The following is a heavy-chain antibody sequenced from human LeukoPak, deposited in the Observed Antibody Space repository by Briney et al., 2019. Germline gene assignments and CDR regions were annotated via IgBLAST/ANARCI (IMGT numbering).Heavy chain of an antibody. J-gene: IGHJ4*02. Sequence: GGSLRLSCAASGFTFSSYAVSWVRQAPGKGLEWVSAISGSGGSTYYADSVKGRFTISRDNSKDTLYLQMNSLRAEDTAVYYCARDPSEGGATPDGGYWGQGTLVTVSS. V-gene: IGHV3-23*01. CDR3: ARDPSEGGATPDGGY. D-gene: IGHD1-26*01. CDR1: GFTFSSYA. CDR2: ISGSGGST.